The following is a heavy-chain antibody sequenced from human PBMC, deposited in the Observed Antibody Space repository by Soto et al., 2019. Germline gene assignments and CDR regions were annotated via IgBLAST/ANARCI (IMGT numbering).Heavy chain of an antibody. CDR3: ARGGDTTVTTWNY. CDR1: GGSFSGYY. D-gene: IGHD4-17*01. Sequence: QVQLQQWGAGLLKPSETLSLTCAVYGGSFSGYYWSWIRQPPGKGLEWIGEINHSGSTNYNPSLKSRVTISVDTSKNQFSRKLSSVTAADTAVYYCARGGDTTVTTWNYWGQGTLVTVSS. V-gene: IGHV4-34*01. J-gene: IGHJ4*02. CDR2: INHSGST.